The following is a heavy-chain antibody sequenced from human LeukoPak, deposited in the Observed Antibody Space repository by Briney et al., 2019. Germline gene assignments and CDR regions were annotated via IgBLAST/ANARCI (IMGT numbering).Heavy chain of an antibody. CDR2: IKEDGSEK. Sequence: PGGALRLSCAASGFTFSSYWMSWVRDAPGKGLEWVANIKEDGSEKYYVDSVKGRFTISRDNAKNSLYLQMNSLRAEDTAVYYCAELGITMIGGVWGKGTTVTISS. J-gene: IGHJ6*04. V-gene: IGHV3-7*01. D-gene: IGHD3-10*02. CDR1: GFTFSSYW. CDR3: AELGITMIGGV.